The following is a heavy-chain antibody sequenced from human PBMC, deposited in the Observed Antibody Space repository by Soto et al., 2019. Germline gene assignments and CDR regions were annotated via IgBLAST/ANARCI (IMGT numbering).Heavy chain of an antibody. CDR3: GRGLGLRYFDSLVWFDP. Sequence: QVQLVQSGAKVKKPGASVKVSCKASGYTFTSYGISWVRQAPGQGLEWMGWISAYNGNTNYAQKLQGRVTMTTDTSTSTAYMELRSLRSDDTAVYYCGRGLGLRYFDSLVWFDPWGQGTLVTVSS. V-gene: IGHV1-18*01. J-gene: IGHJ5*02. D-gene: IGHD3-9*01. CDR1: GYTFTSYG. CDR2: ISAYNGNT.